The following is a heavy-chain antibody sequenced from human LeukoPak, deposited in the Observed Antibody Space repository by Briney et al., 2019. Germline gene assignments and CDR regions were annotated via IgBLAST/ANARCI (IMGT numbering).Heavy chain of an antibody. D-gene: IGHD3-9*01. V-gene: IGHV1-2*06. Sequence: AASVKVSRKASGYTFTGYYLHWVRQAPGQGLEWMGRINPNSGGTNYAQKFQGSVTMTRDTSISTAYMELSRLRFDDTAVYYCAGSIRYFDWLFAFDIWGQGTMVTVSS. CDR2: INPNSGGT. CDR3: AGSIRYFDWLFAFDI. J-gene: IGHJ3*02. CDR1: GYTFTGYY.